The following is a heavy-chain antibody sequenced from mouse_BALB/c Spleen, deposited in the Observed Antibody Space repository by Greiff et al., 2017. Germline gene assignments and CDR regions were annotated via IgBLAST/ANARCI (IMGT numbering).Heavy chain of an antibody. D-gene: IGHD3-3*01. Sequence: VKLVESGPGLVAPSQSLSITCTVSGFSLTSYGVHWVRQPPGKGLEWLGVIWAGGSTHYTSALMSRQSISKDNSKSQVFLKMNSLQTDDTAMYYCARERGDGYAMDYWGQGTSVTVSS. CDR2: IWAGGST. CDR1: GFSLTSYG. J-gene: IGHJ4*01. V-gene: IGHV2-9*02. CDR3: ARERGDGYAMDY.